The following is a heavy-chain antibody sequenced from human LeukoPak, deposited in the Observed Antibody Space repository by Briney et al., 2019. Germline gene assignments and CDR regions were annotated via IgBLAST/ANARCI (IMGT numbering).Heavy chain of an antibody. CDR3: AKKGYAGQGTYSYYFDY. V-gene: IGHV3-23*01. Sequence: GGSLRLSCAASGFTFGSYAMSWVRQAPGKGLEWVSAISGSGGSTYYADSVKGRFTISRDNSKNTLYLQMNSLRADDTAVYYCAKKGYAGQGTYSYYFDYWGQGTLVTVSS. CDR2: ISGSGGST. D-gene: IGHD3-10*01. J-gene: IGHJ4*02. CDR1: GFTFGSYA.